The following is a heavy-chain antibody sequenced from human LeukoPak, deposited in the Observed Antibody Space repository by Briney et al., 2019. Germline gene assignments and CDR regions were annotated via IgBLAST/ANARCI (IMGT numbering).Heavy chain of an antibody. V-gene: IGHV3-48*01. CDR2: ISSSSSTI. J-gene: IGHJ5*02. Sequence: PGGSLRLSCAASGFTFSSYSMNWVRQAPGKGLEWVSYISSSSSTIYYADSVKGRFTISRDNAKNSLYLQMNSLRAEDTAVYYCARDPSGSYLAGFDPWGQGTLVTVSS. CDR1: GFTFSSYS. D-gene: IGHD1-26*01. CDR3: ARDPSGSYLAGFDP.